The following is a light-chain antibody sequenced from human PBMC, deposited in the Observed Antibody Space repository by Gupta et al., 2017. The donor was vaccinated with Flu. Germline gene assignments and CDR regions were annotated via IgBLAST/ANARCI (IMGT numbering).Light chain of an antibody. CDR3: QQVNSWPFT. V-gene: IGKV1-9*01. CDR2: AAS. CDR1: QGISNC. J-gene: IGKJ3*01. Sequence: DIQLPQSPSLFSASVGDRVTITCRASQGISNCLVWYQQKPSKAPRLLIYAASTLQTGVPSRFSGSGSGTEFTLTISSLQPEDFATYYCQQVNSWPFTFGPGTTVHIK.